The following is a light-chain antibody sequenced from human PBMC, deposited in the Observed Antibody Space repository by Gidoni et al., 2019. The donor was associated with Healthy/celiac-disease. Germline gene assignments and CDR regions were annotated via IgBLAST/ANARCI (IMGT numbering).Light chain of an antibody. CDR3: QQYGSSLST. V-gene: IGKV3-20*01. J-gene: IGKJ2*01. CDR2: GAS. CDR1: QSVSSSY. Sequence: DIVLTHSPGTLSLSPGERATLSCRASQSVSSSYLAWYQQKPGQAPRLLIYGASRRATGIPDRFSGSGSGTDFTLTISRLEPEDFAVYYCQQYGSSLSTFGQGTKLEIK.